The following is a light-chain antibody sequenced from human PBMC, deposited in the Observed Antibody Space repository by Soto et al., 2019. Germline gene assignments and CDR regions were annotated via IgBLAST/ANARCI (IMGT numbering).Light chain of an antibody. J-gene: IGKJ2*01. CDR3: QQYGGSPPYT. CDR1: QSVSSSY. V-gene: IGKV3-20*01. Sequence: EIVLTQSPGTLSLSPGERATLPCRASQSVSSSYLAWYQQKPGQAPRLLIYGASSRATGIPARFSGSGSGTDFTLTISRLEPEDFAVYYCQQYGGSPPYTFGQGTKLEIK. CDR2: GAS.